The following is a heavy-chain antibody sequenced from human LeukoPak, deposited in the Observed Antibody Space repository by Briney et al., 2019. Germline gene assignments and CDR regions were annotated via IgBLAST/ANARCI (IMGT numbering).Heavy chain of an antibody. CDR2: FDPEDGET. CDR1: GYTLTELS. Sequence: ASVKVSCKVSGYTLTELSMHWVRQAPGKGLEWMGGFDPEDGETIYAQKFQGRGTMTEDTSTDTAYMELSSLRSEDTAVYYCATVTVVVPAARYYYYGMDVWGQGTTVTVSS. V-gene: IGHV1-24*01. J-gene: IGHJ6*02. CDR3: ATVTVVVPAARYYYYGMDV. D-gene: IGHD2-2*01.